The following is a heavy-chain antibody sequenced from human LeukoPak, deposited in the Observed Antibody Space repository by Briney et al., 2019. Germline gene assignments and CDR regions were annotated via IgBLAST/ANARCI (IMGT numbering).Heavy chain of an antibody. CDR2: ISGSGGST. D-gene: IGHD3-10*01. J-gene: IGHJ6*02. CDR1: GFTFSSYA. V-gene: IGHV3-23*01. Sequence: GGSLRLSCAASGFTFSSYAMSWVRQAPGKGLEWVSAISGSGGSTYYADSVKGRFTIPRDNSKNTLYLQMNSLRAEDTAVYYCAKSGSSGIYYYYGMDVWGQGTTVTVSS. CDR3: AKSGSSGIYYYYGMDV.